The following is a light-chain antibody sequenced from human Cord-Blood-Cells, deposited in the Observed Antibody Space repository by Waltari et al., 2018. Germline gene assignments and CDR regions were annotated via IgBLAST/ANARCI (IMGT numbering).Light chain of an antibody. Sequence: QSALTQPPSASGSPGQSVTISCTGTSSHVGGYKYVSCYQQHPGKAPKLMIYEVSKRASVVPDRFSASKSGNTASLTVSGLQAEDEADYYCSSYAGSNVVFGVGTKLTVL. CDR3: SSYAGSNVV. CDR1: SSHVGGYKY. J-gene: IGLJ2*01. V-gene: IGLV2-8*01. CDR2: EVS.